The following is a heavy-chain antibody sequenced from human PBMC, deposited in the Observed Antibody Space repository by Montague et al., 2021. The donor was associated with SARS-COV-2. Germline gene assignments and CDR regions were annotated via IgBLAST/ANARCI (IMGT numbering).Heavy chain of an antibody. V-gene: IGHV4-34*01. CDR3: ARGRRRYNWRDETSYYYGMDV. J-gene: IGHJ6*02. D-gene: IGHD1-20*01. Sequence: SETLSLTCAVYGGSLSGYYWSWIRQPPGKGLEWIGEINHSGSTIYNPSLKSRVTISLDTSKNQFSLKLSFVTAADTAVYYCARGRRRYNWRDETSYYYGMDVWGQGTTVTVSS. CDR2: INHSGST. CDR1: GGSLSGYY.